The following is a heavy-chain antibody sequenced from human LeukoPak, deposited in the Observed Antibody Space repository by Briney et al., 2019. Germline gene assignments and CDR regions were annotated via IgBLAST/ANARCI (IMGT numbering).Heavy chain of an antibody. V-gene: IGHV3-7*01. CDR3: ARLFGGVTTFDY. Sequence: GGSPRLSCAASGFTFSSYGMSWVRQAPGRGLQWVASMKGDASLIYYVDSVKGRFTISRDNARNSLYLQMNSLRVEDTAVYFCARLFGGVTTFDYWGQGALVTVSS. CDR2: MKGDASLI. J-gene: IGHJ4*02. CDR1: GFTFSSYG. D-gene: IGHD2-8*02.